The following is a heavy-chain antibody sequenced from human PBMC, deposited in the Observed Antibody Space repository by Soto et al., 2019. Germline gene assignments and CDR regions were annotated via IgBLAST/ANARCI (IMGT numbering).Heavy chain of an antibody. CDR2: INPSGGST. J-gene: IGHJ4*02. V-gene: IGHV1-46*01. D-gene: IGHD3-10*01. CDR3: ARYRYGSGSSPYYFDY. Sequence: QVQLVQSGAEVKKPGASVKVSCKASGYTFTSYYMHWVRQAPGQGLEWMGIINPSGGSTSYAQKFQCRVTMTRDTSTSTVYMELSSLRSEDTAVYYCARYRYGSGSSPYYFDYWGQGTLVTVSS. CDR1: GYTFTSYY.